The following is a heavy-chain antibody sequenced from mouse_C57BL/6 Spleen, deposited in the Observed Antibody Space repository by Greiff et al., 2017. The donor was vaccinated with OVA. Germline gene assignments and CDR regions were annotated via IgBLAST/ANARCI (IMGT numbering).Heavy chain of an antibody. Sequence: EVHLVESGPELVKPGASVKISCKASGYSFTGYYMHWVKQSHGNILDWIGYIYPYNGVSSYNQKFKGKATLTVDKSSSTAYMELRSLTSEDSAVYYCASPYGSSYFAMDYWGQGTSVTVSS. J-gene: IGHJ4*01. V-gene: IGHV1-31*01. CDR2: IYPYNGVS. D-gene: IGHD1-1*01. CDR3: ASPYGSSYFAMDY. CDR1: GYSFTGYY.